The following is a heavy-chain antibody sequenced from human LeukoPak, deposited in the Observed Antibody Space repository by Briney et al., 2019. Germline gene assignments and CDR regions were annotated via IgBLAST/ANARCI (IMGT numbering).Heavy chain of an antibody. Sequence: GRSLRRSCAASGFTFSSYGMHWVRQAPGKGLEWVAVISYDGSNKYYADSVKGRFTISRDNSKNTLYLQMNSLRAEDTAVYYCAKGTSYSSGWPFDYWGQGTLVTVSS. V-gene: IGHV3-30*18. CDR3: AKGTSYSSGWPFDY. D-gene: IGHD6-19*01. CDR2: ISYDGSNK. J-gene: IGHJ4*02. CDR1: GFTFSSYG.